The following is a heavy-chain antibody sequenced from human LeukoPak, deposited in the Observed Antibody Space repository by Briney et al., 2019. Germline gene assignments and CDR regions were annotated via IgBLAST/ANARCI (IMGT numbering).Heavy chain of an antibody. CDR1: GFTFSSYG. CDR3: ANELGSTSFLGYYFDY. D-gene: IGHD2-2*01. V-gene: IGHV3-30*02. J-gene: IGHJ4*02. CDR2: IRYDGSNK. Sequence: GGSLRLSCAASGFTFSSYGMHWVRQAPGKGLEWVAFIRYDGSNKYYADSVKGRFTIYRDNSKNTLYRQMNSLRAEDTAVYYCANELGSTSFLGYYFDYWGQGTLVTVSS.